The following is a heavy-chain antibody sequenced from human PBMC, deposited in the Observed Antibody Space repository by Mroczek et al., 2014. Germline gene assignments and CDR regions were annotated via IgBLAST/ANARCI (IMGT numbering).Heavy chain of an antibody. J-gene: IGHJ4*02. V-gene: IGHV4-59*01. CDR1: GGSISTYY. D-gene: IGHD3-22*01. CDR3: ARRRGSSGYGY. Sequence: KESGPGLVKPSETLSLTCTVSGGSISTYYWSWIRQPPGKGLEWIGNINYSGSTNYNPSLKSRVTISVDTSKNQFSLKLRSVTAADTAVYYCARRRGSSGYGYWGQGTLVTVSS. CDR2: INYSGST.